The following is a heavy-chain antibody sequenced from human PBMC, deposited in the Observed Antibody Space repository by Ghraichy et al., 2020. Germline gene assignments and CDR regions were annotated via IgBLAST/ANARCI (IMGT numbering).Heavy chain of an antibody. CDR3: TRLHYGSDY. D-gene: IGHD4-17*01. V-gene: IGHV3-73*01. J-gene: IGHJ4*02. Sequence: GRISIKANSYATAYAASVKGRFTISRDDSKNPAYLQMTSLKTEDTSVYYCTRLHYGSDYWGQGTLVIVSS. CDR2: ISIKANSYAT.